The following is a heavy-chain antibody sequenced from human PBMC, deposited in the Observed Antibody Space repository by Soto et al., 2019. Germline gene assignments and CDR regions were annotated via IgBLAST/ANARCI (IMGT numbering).Heavy chain of an antibody. V-gene: IGHV1-18*01. CDR3: ARGRYGDY. J-gene: IGHJ4*02. CDR2: ISAHNGNT. D-gene: IGHD1-1*01. Sequence: QVHLVQSGAEVKKPGASVKVSCKGSGYTFTSYGITWVRQAPGQGLEWMGWISAHNGNTNYAQKLQGRVTVTRDTSTSPAYMEXXSLXXXXXAVYYCARGRYGDYWGQGALVTVSS. CDR1: GYTFTSYG.